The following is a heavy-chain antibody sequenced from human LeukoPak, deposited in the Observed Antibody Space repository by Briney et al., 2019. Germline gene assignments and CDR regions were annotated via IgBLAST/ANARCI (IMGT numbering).Heavy chain of an antibody. CDR1: GFTFASYA. Sequence: GGSLRLSCAASGFTFASYAMSWVRQAPGKGLEWVSAISGSGGSTYYADSVKGRFTISSDNSKNTLYLQMNSLRAEDTAVYYCAKRGAEVGATVAPGDYWGQGTLVTVSS. D-gene: IGHD1-26*01. CDR3: AKRGAEVGATVAPGDY. J-gene: IGHJ4*02. V-gene: IGHV3-23*01. CDR2: ISGSGGST.